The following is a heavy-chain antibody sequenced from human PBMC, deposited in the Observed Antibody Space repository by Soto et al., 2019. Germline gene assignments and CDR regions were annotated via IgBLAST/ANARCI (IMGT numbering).Heavy chain of an antibody. CDR2: ISYDGSNK. Sequence: QVQLVESGGGVVQPGRSLRLSCAASGFTFSSYGMHWVRQAPGKGLEWVAVISYDGSNKYYADSVKGRFTISRDNSKNTLYLQMNSLRAEDTAVYYCARDQSVEMATIRAFDIWGQGTMVTVSS. D-gene: IGHD5-12*01. CDR1: GFTFSSYG. CDR3: ARDQSVEMATIRAFDI. V-gene: IGHV3-30*03. J-gene: IGHJ3*02.